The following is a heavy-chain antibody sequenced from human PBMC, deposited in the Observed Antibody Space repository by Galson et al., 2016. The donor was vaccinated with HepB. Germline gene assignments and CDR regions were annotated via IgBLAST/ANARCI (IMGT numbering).Heavy chain of an antibody. CDR2: ISYDGSNK. CDR1: GFTFSTYA. V-gene: IGHV3-30*04. Sequence: SLRLSCAASGFTFSTYAMHWVRQAPGKGLEWVAVISYDGSNKFYADSVKGRFTISRDNSKDTLYLQMNSLRAEDTAVYYCAKDYSQYYYDSSGHYVYFDLWGRGTLVTVSS. D-gene: IGHD3-22*01. CDR3: AKDYSQYYYDSSGHYVYFDL. J-gene: IGHJ2*01.